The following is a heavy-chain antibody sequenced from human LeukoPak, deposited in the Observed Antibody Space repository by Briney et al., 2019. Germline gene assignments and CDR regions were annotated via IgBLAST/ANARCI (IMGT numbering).Heavy chain of an antibody. Sequence: PSETLSLTCTVSGASFSSGDQYWNWIRQSQGKGLEWIGSIHPSGSLYNNPSLESRVTISIDTSKNQFSLNLNSVTAADTAVYFCSRGLDSRKLGYWGQGTLVTVSS. D-gene: IGHD3-22*01. J-gene: IGHJ4*02. CDR1: GASFSSGDQY. V-gene: IGHV4-31*03. CDR3: SRGLDSRKLGY. CDR2: IHPSGSL.